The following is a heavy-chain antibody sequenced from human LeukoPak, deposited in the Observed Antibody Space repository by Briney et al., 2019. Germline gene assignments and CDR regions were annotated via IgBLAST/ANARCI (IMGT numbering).Heavy chain of an antibody. CDR1: GGSISSYY. CDR2: IYTSGST. Sequence: SETLSLTCTVSGGSISSYYWSWIRQPAGKGLKWIGRIYTSGSTKYNPSLKSRVTMSVDTSKNQFSLKLSSVTAADTAVYYCAREMGALRPLYYFDYWGQGTLVTVSS. CDR3: AREMGALRPLYYFDY. D-gene: IGHD1-26*01. J-gene: IGHJ4*02. V-gene: IGHV4-4*07.